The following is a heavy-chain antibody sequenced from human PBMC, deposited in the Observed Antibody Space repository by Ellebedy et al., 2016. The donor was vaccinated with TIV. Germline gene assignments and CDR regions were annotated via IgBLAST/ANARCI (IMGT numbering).Heavy chain of an antibody. CDR3: ARDNTVGGTNWFDP. V-gene: IGHV1-18*04. CDR1: GYTFSNYG. D-gene: IGHD6-19*01. CDR2: ISAYNGAT. Sequence: AASVKVSCKASGYTFSNYGISWARQAPGQGLEWMGWISAYNGATKYSQKFQGRVTMTVDTSTTTAYMDLRSLKSNDTAVYYCARDNTVGGTNWFDPWGQGTLVIVSS. J-gene: IGHJ5*02.